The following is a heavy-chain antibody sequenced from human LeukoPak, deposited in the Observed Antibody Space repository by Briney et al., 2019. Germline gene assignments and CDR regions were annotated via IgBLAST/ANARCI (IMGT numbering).Heavy chain of an antibody. V-gene: IGHV4-39*07. Sequence: SETLSLTCAVSGGSISSNSYYWGWIRQPPGKGLEWIGSIYYSGSTYYNPSLKSRVTISVDTSKNQFSLKLSSVTAADTAVYYCARSGWYSYYYYMDVWGKGTTVTVSS. CDR3: ARSGWYSYYYYMDV. CDR1: GGSISSNSYY. D-gene: IGHD6-19*01. J-gene: IGHJ6*03. CDR2: IYYSGST.